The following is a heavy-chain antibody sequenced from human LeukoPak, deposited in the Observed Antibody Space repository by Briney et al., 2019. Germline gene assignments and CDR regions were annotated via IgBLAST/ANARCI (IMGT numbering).Heavy chain of an antibody. CDR1: GGSISSYY. J-gene: IGHJ3*02. CDR2: IYYSGST. Sequence: SETLSLTCTVSGGSISSYYCSWVRQSPGKGLEWIGYIYYSGSTNYNPSLQSRVTISVDTSKNQCSLKLSSVTTADTAVYYCARLHRGEEAFDIWGQGTMVTVSS. CDR3: ARLHRGEEAFDI. V-gene: IGHV4-59*01.